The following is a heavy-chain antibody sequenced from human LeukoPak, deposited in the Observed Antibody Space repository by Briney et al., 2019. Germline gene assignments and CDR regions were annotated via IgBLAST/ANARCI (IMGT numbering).Heavy chain of an antibody. J-gene: IGHJ4*02. D-gene: IGHD3-10*01. V-gene: IGHV4-38-2*01. CDR3: ARSYGSGSYTFDY. CDR2: IYHSGST. Sequence: PSETLSLTCAVSGYSISSGYYWGWIRQPPGKGLEWIGSIYHSGSTYYNPSLKSRVTISVDTSMNQFSLKLSSVTAADTAVYYCARSYGSGSYTFDYWGQGTLVTVSS. CDR1: GYSISSGYY.